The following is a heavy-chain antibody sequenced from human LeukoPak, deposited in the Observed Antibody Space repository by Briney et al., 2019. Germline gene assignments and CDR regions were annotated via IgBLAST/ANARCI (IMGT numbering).Heavy chain of an antibody. J-gene: IGHJ4*02. V-gene: IGHV1-46*01. CDR3: ARGIGPIQLHLWGSAFDY. Sequence: ASVKVSCKASGYTFTNYYMHWVRQAPGQGLEWMGIINLRGGSTSYAQKFQGRVTMTRDTSTNTVYMDLSSLRSEDTAVYYCARGIGPIQLHLWGSAFDYWGQGTLVTVSS. CDR1: GYTFTNYY. D-gene: IGHD5-18*01. CDR2: INLRGGST.